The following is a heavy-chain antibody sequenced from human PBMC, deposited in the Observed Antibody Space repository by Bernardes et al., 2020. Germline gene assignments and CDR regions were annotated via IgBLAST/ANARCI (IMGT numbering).Heavy chain of an antibody. CDR2: ISYDGSNK. CDR3: ARDGPSSSFDY. CDR1: GFTFSSYA. J-gene: IGHJ4*02. V-gene: IGHV3-30*04. Sequence: GSLRLSCAASGFTFSSYAMHWVRQAPGKGLEWVAVISYDGSNKYYADSVEGRFTISRDNSKNTLYLQMNSLRAEDTAVYYCARDGPSSSFDYWGQGTLVTVSS. D-gene: IGHD6-13*01.